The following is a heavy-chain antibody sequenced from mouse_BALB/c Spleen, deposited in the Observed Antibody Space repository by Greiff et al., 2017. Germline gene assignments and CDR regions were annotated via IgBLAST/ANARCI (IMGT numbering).Heavy chain of an antibody. Sequence: EVQLVESGGGLVQPGGSRKLSCAASGFTFSSFGMHWVRQAPEKGLEWVAYISSGSSTIYYADTVKGRFTISRDNPKNTLFLQMSSLKSEDTAMYYCARTRQRGSYAMDYWGQGTSVTVSS. V-gene: IGHV5-17*02. J-gene: IGHJ4*01. CDR1: GFTFSSFG. CDR2: ISSGSSTI. D-gene: IGHD1-2*01. CDR3: ARTRQRGSYAMDY.